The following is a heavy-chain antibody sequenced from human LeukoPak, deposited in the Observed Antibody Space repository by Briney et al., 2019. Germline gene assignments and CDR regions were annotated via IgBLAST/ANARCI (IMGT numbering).Heavy chain of an antibody. V-gene: IGHV4-59*01. CDR2: IYYSGST. CDR3: ARGHYYDIFDY. Sequence: PSETLSLTCTVSGGSISSYYWSWIRQPPGKGLEWIGYIYYSGSTNYNPSLKSRVTISVDTSKNQFSLKLSSVTAADTAVYYCARGHYYDIFDYWSQGTLVTVSS. D-gene: IGHD3-22*01. CDR1: GGSISSYY. J-gene: IGHJ4*02.